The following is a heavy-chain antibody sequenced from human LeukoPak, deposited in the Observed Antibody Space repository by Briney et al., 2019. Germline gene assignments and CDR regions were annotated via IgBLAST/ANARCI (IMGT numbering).Heavy chain of an antibody. Sequence: GGSLRLSCAASGFTFDDYAMHWVRQAPGKGLEWVSGISWNSGSIGYADSVKGRFTISRDNAKNSLYLQMNSLRAEDTAVYYGARGRPTSGSYYPPFDYWGQGTLVTVSS. CDR1: GFTFDDYA. CDR3: ARGRPTSGSYYPPFDY. J-gene: IGHJ4*02. D-gene: IGHD3-10*01. CDR2: ISWNSGSI. V-gene: IGHV3-9*01.